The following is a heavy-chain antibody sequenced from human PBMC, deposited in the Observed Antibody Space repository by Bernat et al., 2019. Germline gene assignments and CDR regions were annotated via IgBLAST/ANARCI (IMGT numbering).Heavy chain of an antibody. J-gene: IGHJ3*02. D-gene: IGHD5-18*01. Sequence: EEQLVESGGGLVQPGGSLRLSCAASGFTFSSYWMHWVRQAPGKGPVWVSRINSDGSSTSYTDPVKGRFTISSDNAKTTLYLQMNSLRAEDTAVDSCARAQRLPDDAFDIWGQGTLVTVSS. CDR3: ARAQRLPDDAFDI. CDR1: GFTFSSYW. CDR2: INSDGSST. V-gene: IGHV3-74*01.